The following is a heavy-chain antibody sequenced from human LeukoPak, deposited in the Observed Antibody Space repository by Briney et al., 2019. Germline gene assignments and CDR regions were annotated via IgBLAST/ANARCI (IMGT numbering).Heavy chain of an antibody. J-gene: IGHJ1*01. CDR3: ARAYKDRSLAGKKEFFQH. Sequence: GGSLRLSCAASGFTFDNYAMNWVRQVPGKGLEWISLISWNSGTIGYADSVKGRSTISRDNANNFLYLQMNSLRAEDTALYYCARAYKDRSLAGKKEFFQHWGQGTLVTVSS. CDR1: GFTFDNYA. CDR2: ISWNSGTI. V-gene: IGHV3-9*01. D-gene: IGHD6-19*01.